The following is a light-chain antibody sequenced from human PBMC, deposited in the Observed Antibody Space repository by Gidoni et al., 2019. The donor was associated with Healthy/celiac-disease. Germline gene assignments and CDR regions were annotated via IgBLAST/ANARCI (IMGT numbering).Light chain of an antibody. V-gene: IGLV3-1*01. Sequence: SYELTQPPSVSVSPGKTASITCAGDKWGDKYACWYQQKPGQSPVLVIYQDSTRPSGIPERFSGSNSGNTATLTISGTQAMDEADYYCQAWDSSTVVFGGWTKLTVL. CDR2: QDS. J-gene: IGLJ2*01. CDR1: KWGDKY. CDR3: QAWDSSTVV.